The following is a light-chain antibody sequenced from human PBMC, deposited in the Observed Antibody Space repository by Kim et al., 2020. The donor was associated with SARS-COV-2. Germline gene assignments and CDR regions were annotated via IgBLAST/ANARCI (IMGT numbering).Light chain of an antibody. CDR1: QTVLSSSNNKNT. V-gene: IGKV4-1*01. Sequence: RATSTCKSSQTVLSSSNNKNTLAWYQHKSGQPPKLLIYWASTRESGVPDRFSGSGSGTDFTLTISSLQAEDVAVYYCQQYYNPPYTFGQGTKLEI. CDR2: WAS. J-gene: IGKJ2*01. CDR3: QQYYNPPYT.